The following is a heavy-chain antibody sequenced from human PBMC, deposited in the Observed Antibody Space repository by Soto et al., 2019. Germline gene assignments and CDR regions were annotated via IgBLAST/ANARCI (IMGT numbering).Heavy chain of an antibody. CDR3: AKTPYDFWSSGQYLFDH. D-gene: IGHD3-3*01. CDR2: ISGSGGTT. CDR1: GFTFGSHA. J-gene: IGHJ4*02. V-gene: IGHV3-23*01. Sequence: GGSLRLSCTVSGFTFGSHAMSWVRQSPGKGLECVSGISGSGGTTFYADSVKGRFTISRDNSKKTLYLQMNSLRAEDTAVYYCAKTPYDFWSSGQYLFDHWGQGTLVTVSS.